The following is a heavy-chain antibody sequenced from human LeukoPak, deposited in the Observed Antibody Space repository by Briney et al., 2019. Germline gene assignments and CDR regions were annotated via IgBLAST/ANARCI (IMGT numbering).Heavy chain of an antibody. CDR2: LFYSGST. CDR1: GGSISSYC. J-gene: IGHJ4*02. CDR3: ATVAVIRGVTYFDY. Sequence: SETLSLTCTVSGGSISSYCWSWIRQPPGKGLEWIAYLFYSGSTDYNPSLESRVTISVDTSKNQFSLKLRSVTAADTAVYYCATVAVIRGVTYFDYWGQGTLVTVSS. D-gene: IGHD3-10*01. V-gene: IGHV4-59*01.